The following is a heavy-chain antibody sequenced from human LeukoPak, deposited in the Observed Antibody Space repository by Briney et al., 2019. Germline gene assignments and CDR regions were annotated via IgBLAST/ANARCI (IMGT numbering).Heavy chain of an antibody. CDR3: ARSYCSSTSCYGAFDI. D-gene: IGHD2-2*01. CDR2: IYYSGST. J-gene: IGHJ3*02. CDR1: GGSISSYY. V-gene: IGHV4-59*08. Sequence: PSETLSLTCTVSGGSISSYYWSWIRQPPGKGLEWIGYIYYSGSTNYHPSLKSRVTISVDTSKNQFSLKLSSVTAADTAVYYCARSYCSSTSCYGAFDIWGQGTMVTVSS.